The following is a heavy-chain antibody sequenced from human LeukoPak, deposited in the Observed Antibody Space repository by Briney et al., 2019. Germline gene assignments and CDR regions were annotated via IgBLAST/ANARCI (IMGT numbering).Heavy chain of an antibody. V-gene: IGHV3-9*01. CDR1: GFTFDDYA. J-gene: IGHJ4*02. CDR3: AKGRAYYYDSSGYLFDY. Sequence: GGSLRLSCAASGFTFDDYAMHWVRQAPGKGLEWVSGISWNSGSIGYADSVKGRFTISRDNAKNSPYLQMNSLRAEDTALYYCAKGRAYYYDSSGYLFDYWGQGTLVTVSS. D-gene: IGHD3-22*01. CDR2: ISWNSGSI.